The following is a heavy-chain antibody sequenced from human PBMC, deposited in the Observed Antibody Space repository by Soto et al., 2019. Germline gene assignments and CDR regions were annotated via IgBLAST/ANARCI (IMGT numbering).Heavy chain of an antibody. D-gene: IGHD2-15*01. J-gene: IGHJ4*02. V-gene: IGHV1-18*04. CDR3: ASTYCSGGSCYWPFDY. CDR2: ISAYNGNT. Sequence: ASVKVSCKASGYTFTSYGISWVRQASGQGLEWMGWISAYNGNTNYAQKLQGRVTMTTDTSTSTAYMELRSLRSDDTAVYYCASTYCSGGSCYWPFDYWGQGTLVTVSS. CDR1: GYTFTSYG.